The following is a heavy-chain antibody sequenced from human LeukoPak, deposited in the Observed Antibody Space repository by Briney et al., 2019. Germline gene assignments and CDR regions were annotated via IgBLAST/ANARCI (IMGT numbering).Heavy chain of an antibody. CDR1: GFTFSTYG. V-gene: IGHV3-21*04. CDR2: IGTSSNYI. J-gene: IGHJ4*02. Sequence: PGGSLRLSCAASGFTFSTYGINWVRQAPGKGLEWVSFIGTSSNYIYYADSVKGRFTISRDNSKNTLYLQMNSLRAEDTAVYYCAKSDGEAYYDSSGYYFASFDYWGQGTLVTVSS. D-gene: IGHD3-22*01. CDR3: AKSDGEAYYDSSGYYFASFDY.